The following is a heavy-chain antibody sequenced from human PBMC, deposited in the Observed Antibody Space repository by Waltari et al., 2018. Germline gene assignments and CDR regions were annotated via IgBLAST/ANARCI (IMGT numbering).Heavy chain of an antibody. J-gene: IGHJ3*02. CDR1: GYTFTSYS. CDR2: INPSGGST. V-gene: IGHV1-46*01. CDR3: ARPRREVIYDDSSGYYADAFDI. D-gene: IGHD3-22*01. Sequence: VQLVQSGAEVKTPGASVKVSCKASGYTFTSYSMHWVRQPPGQGLAWRGIINPSGGSTSDAQKVQGRVTMTRDTSTSTVYMELSRLRSEDTAVYYCARPRREVIYDDSSGYYADAFDIWGQGTMVTVSS.